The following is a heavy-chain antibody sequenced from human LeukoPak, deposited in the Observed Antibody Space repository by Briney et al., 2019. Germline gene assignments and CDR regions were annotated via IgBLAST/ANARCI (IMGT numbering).Heavy chain of an antibody. CDR1: GGTFSSYA. CDR2: IIPIFGTA. J-gene: IGHJ5*02. V-gene: IGHV1-69*05. Sequence: SVKVSCKASGGTFSSYAISWVRQAPGQGLEWMGGIIPIFGTANYAQKFRGRVTITTDESTSTAYMELSSLRSEDTAVYYCARDGIAAAGNWFDPWGQGTLVTVSS. D-gene: IGHD6-13*01. CDR3: ARDGIAAAGNWFDP.